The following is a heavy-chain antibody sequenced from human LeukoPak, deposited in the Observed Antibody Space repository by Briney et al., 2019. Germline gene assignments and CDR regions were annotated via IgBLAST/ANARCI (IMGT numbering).Heavy chain of an antibody. J-gene: IGHJ4*02. V-gene: IGHV3-48*01. CDR2: ISSSSSTI. CDR1: GSTFSSYS. D-gene: IGHD1-7*01. CDR3: ARRGSITGTTWYFDY. Sequence: GGSLRLSCAASGSTFSSYSMNWVRQAPGKGLEWVSYISSSSSTIYYADSVKGRFTISRDNAKNSLYLQMNSLRAEDTAVYYCARRGSITGTTWYFDYWGQGTLVTVSS.